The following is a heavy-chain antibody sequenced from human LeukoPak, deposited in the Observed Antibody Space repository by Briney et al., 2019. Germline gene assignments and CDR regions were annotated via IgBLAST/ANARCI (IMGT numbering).Heavy chain of an antibody. J-gene: IGHJ4*02. V-gene: IGHV3-30*18. D-gene: IGHD4-23*01. Sequence: GGSLRLSCAASGFTFSSYGMHWVRQAPGKGLEWVAVISYDGSNKYYADSVKGRFTISRDNSKNTLYLQMNSLRAEDTAVYYCAKDPYGGNPGSFFDYWGQGTLVTVSS. CDR3: AKDPYGGNPGSFFDY. CDR2: ISYDGSNK. CDR1: GFTFSSYG.